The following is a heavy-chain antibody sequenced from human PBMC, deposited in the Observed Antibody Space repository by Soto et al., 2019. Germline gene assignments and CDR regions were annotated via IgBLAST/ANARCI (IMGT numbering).Heavy chain of an antibody. CDR3: AKEVEGGWYYFDY. CDR1: GFTFSTYA. J-gene: IGHJ4*02. Sequence: EVQLLESGGGLVQPGGSLTLSCAASGFTFSTYAMTCVRQAPGKGLEWVSTISDSDGSTYYADSVKGRFTISRDNSKNTVYLQMNSLRAEDTAVYYCAKEVEGGWYYFDYWGQGTLVTVSS. CDR2: ISDSDGST. V-gene: IGHV3-23*01. D-gene: IGHD2-15*01.